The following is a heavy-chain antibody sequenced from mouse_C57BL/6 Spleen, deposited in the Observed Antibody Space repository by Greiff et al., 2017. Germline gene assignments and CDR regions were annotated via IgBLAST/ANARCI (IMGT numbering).Heavy chain of an antibody. J-gene: IGHJ4*01. D-gene: IGHD1-1*01. CDR2: IRSKSSNNAT. V-gene: IGHV10-3*01. CDR3: VRDYYGSSMDY. CDR1: GFTFNTYA. Sequence: VQLKESGGGLVQPKGSLKLSCAASGFTFNTYAMHWVRQAPGKGLEWVARIRSKSSNNATYYADSVKDRFTISRDDSQSMLYLQMNNLKTEDTAMYYCVRDYYGSSMDYWGQGTSVTVSS.